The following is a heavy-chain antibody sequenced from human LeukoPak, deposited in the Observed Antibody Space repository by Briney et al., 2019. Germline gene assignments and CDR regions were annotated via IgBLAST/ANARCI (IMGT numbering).Heavy chain of an antibody. V-gene: IGHV1-2*07. Sequence: ASVKVSCKASGYTFTGYYMHWVRQAPGQGLEWMGWINPNSGGTNYAHKFQGRVTMTRDTSISTAYMELSRLRSDDTAVYYCARADYGGNSGKNDYWGQGTLVTVSS. CDR3: ARADYGGNSGKNDY. CDR2: INPNSGGT. CDR1: GYTFTGYY. D-gene: IGHD4-23*01. J-gene: IGHJ4*02.